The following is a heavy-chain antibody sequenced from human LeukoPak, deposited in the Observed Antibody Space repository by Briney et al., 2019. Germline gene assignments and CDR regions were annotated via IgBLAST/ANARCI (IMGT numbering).Heavy chain of an antibody. V-gene: IGHV1-46*01. D-gene: IGHD6-13*01. CDR3: ARGVAAAGTRSNWFDP. J-gene: IGHJ5*02. CDR1: GYTFTSYY. CDR2: INPSGGST. Sequence: GASVKVSCKASGYTFTSYYMHWVRQAPGQGLEWMGIINPSGGSTSYAQKFQGRVTMTRDMSTSTVYMELSSLRSEDTAVYYCARGVAAAGTRSNWFDPWGQGTLVTVSS.